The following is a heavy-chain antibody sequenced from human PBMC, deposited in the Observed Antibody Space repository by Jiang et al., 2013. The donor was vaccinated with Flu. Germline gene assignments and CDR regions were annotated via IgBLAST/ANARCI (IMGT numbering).Heavy chain of an antibody. CDR3: ARIYQLLSSRSFDY. D-gene: IGHD2-2*01. CDR1: GYTFTSYV. CDR2: INTNTGSP. V-gene: IGHV7-4-1*02. Sequence: QSGSELKKPGASVKVSCKASGYTFTSYVMSWVRQAPGQGLEWMGWINTNTGSPTYAQGFTGRFVFSLDTSVSTAYLQISSLKAEDTAVYYCARIYQLLSSRSFDYWGQGTLVTVSS. J-gene: IGHJ4*02.